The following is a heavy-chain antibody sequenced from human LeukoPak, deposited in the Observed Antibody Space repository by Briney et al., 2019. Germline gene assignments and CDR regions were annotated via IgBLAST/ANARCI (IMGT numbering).Heavy chain of an antibody. CDR3: ARGGIAASGASDI. CDR1: GYTFTRFY. Sequence: ASVTVSCKASGYTFTRFYMHWVRQAPGQGLEWMGIINPSGGRTSYAQKFQGRVTMTRDTSTSTVYMELSSLGSEDTAVYYCARGGIAASGASDIWGQGTMVTVSS. V-gene: IGHV1-46*01. CDR2: INPSGGRT. J-gene: IGHJ3*02. D-gene: IGHD6-13*01.